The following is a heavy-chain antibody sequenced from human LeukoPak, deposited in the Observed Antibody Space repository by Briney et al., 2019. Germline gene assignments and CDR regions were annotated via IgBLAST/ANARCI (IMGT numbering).Heavy chain of an antibody. CDR1: GFTFSRYW. D-gene: IGHD5-18*01. CDR2: IKQDGSEK. Sequence: PGGSLRLSCAASGFTFSRYWMSWVRQAPGKGLEWVANIKQDGSEKDYVDSVKGRFTISRDNAKTSLYLQMNSLRAEDTAVYYCARDLSGVTGYTYGRGIDYWGQGTLVTISS. CDR3: ARDLSGVTGYTYGRGIDY. J-gene: IGHJ4*02. V-gene: IGHV3-7*01.